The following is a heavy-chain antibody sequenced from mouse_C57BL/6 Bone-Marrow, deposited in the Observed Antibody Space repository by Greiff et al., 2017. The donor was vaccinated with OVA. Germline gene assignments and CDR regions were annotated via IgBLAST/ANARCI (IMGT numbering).Heavy chain of an antibody. CDR1: GYTFTDYY. CDR3: ARRRYYGSSYDWYFDV. V-gene: IGHV1-19*01. D-gene: IGHD1-1*01. Sequence: VQLKESGPVLVKPGASVKMSCKASGYTFTDYYMNWVKQSHGKSLEWIGVINPYNGGTSYNQKFKGKATLTVDKSSSTAYMELNSLTSEDSAVYYCARRRYYGSSYDWYFDVWGTGTTVTVSS. CDR2: INPYNGGT. J-gene: IGHJ1*03.